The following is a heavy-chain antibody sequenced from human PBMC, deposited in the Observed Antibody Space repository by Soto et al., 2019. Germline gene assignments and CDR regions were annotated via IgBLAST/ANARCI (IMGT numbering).Heavy chain of an antibody. D-gene: IGHD6-13*01. Sequence: EVQLVESGGGQVQPGGSLTLSCAVSGFTLRSYWMHWVRQAPGKGLEWVARIDSDGRTTNYADSVKGRFTISRYNAKNTVFLHMNSLRAEDRAVYYCARGVVVYQQLVRGRDRFDPWGQGTLVTVSS. J-gene: IGHJ5*02. CDR1: GFTLRSYW. V-gene: IGHV3-74*01. CDR2: IDSDGRTT. CDR3: ARGVVVYQQLVRGRDRFDP.